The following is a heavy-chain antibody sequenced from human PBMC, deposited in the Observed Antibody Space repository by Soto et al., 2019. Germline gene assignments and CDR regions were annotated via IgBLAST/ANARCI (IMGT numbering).Heavy chain of an antibody. J-gene: IGHJ3*02. V-gene: IGHV3-13*01. CDR3: ARTRPSRRGFGESLDAFDI. D-gene: IGHD3-10*01. CDR1: GFTFSSYD. CDR2: IGTAGDT. Sequence: GGSLRLSCAASGFTFSSYDMHWVRQATGKGLEWVSAIGTAGDTYYPGSVKGRFTISRENAKNSLYLQMNSLRAGDTAVYYCARTRPSRRGFGESLDAFDIWGQGTMVTVSS.